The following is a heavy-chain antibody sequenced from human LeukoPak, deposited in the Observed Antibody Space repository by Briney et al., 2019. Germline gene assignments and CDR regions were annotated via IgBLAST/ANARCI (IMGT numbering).Heavy chain of an antibody. D-gene: IGHD3-9*01. Sequence: AAAKVSCKASGYIFTGHYLHWVRQAPGQGLEWMGCINPNSGGTNYAQRFQGRVTMTSDTSIRTAYMELSGLRSDDTAVLYCARGRAGFDGFDFWGQGTMVTVSS. CDR1: GYIFTGHY. CDR3: ARGRAGFDGFDF. J-gene: IGHJ3*01. CDR2: INPNSGGT. V-gene: IGHV1-2*02.